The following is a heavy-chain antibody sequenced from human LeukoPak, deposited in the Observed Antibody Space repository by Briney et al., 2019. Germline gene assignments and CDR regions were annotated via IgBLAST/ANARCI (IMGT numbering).Heavy chain of an antibody. CDR1: GFTFSSYS. J-gene: IGHJ4*02. Sequence: GGSLRLSCAASGFTFSSYSMNWVRQAPGKGLEWVSSISSSSSYIYYADSVKGRFTISRDNAKNSLYLQMNSLRAEDTAVYYCAKDPDWGYYYDSSGYPPDYWGQGILVTVSS. D-gene: IGHD3-22*01. CDR3: AKDPDWGYYYDSSGYPPDY. V-gene: IGHV3-21*04. CDR2: ISSSSSYI.